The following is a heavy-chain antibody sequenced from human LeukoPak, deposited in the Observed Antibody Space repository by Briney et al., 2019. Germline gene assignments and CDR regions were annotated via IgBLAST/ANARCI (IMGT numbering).Heavy chain of an antibody. J-gene: IGHJ6*02. CDR1: GYAFTSYD. CDR3: ARGARIAARPDYYYYGMDV. CDR2: MNPNSGNT. Sequence: ASVKVSCKAPGYAFTSYDINWVRQATGQGLEWMGWMNPNSGNTGYAQKFQGRVTMTRNTSISTAYMELSSLRSEDTAVYYCARGARIAARPDYYYYGMDVWGQGTTVTVSS. D-gene: IGHD6-6*01. V-gene: IGHV1-8*01.